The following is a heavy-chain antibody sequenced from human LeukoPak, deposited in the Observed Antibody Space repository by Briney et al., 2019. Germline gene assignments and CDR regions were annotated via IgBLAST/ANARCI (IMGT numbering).Heavy chain of an antibody. CDR2: INSDGSST. V-gene: IGHV3-74*01. D-gene: IGHD3-22*01. Sequence: GGSLRLSCAASEFTFSSYWMHWVRQAPGKGLVWVSRINSDGSSTSYADSVKGRFTISRDNAKNTLYLQMNSLRAEDTAVYYCAKNGYYYDSSGYYCWFDPWGQGTLVTVSS. J-gene: IGHJ5*02. CDR1: EFTFSSYW. CDR3: AKNGYYYDSSGYYCWFDP.